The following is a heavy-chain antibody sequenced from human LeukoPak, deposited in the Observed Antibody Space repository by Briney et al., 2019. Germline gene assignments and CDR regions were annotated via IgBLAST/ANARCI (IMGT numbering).Heavy chain of an antibody. CDR2: ISWDGGST. CDR3: AKDGRYSSSWYRKLNYYYYMDV. J-gene: IGHJ6*03. V-gene: IGHV3-43D*03. D-gene: IGHD6-13*01. CDR1: GFTFDDYA. Sequence: PGGSLRLSCAASGFTFDDYAMHWVRQAPGKGLEWVSLISWDGGSTYYADSVKGRFTISRDNSKNSLYLQMNSLRAEDTALYYCAKDGRYSSSWYRKLNYYYYMDVRGKGTTVTVSS.